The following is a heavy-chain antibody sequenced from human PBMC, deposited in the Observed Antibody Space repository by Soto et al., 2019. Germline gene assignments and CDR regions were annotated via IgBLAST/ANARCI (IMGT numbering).Heavy chain of an antibody. CDR3: AASLPSYYYGSGSSYAQFDY. J-gene: IGHJ4*02. D-gene: IGHD3-10*01. CDR1: GGSISSGGYY. CDR2: IYYSGST. V-gene: IGHV4-31*03. Sequence: QVQLQESGPGLVKPSQTLSLTCTVSGGSISSGGYYWSWIRRHPGKGLEWIGYIYYSGSTYYNPSLKSRVTISVDTSKNQFSLKLSSVTAADTAVYYCAASLPSYYYGSGSSYAQFDYWGQGTLVTVSS.